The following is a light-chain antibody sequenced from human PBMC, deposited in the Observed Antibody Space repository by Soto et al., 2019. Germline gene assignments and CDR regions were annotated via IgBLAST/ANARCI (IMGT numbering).Light chain of an antibody. CDR1: QIISSS. CDR3: QQSYSTPRT. V-gene: IGKV1-39*01. Sequence: DIQMTQSPSSMSASVGDRVTITCRASQIISSSINWYQQKPGKAPKLLIYAASSLQSGVPSRFSGSGSGTDFTLTISSLQPEDFATYYCQQSYSTPRTFGQGTKLEIK. CDR2: AAS. J-gene: IGKJ2*01.